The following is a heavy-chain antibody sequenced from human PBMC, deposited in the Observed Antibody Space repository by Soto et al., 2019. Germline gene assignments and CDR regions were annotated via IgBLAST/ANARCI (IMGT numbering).Heavy chain of an antibody. CDR3: ARRRGYCSGGSCFLEDYYYYGMDV. CDR1: GGSISSSSYY. Sequence: PSETLSLTCTVSGGSISSSSYYWGWIRQPPGKGLEWIGSIYYSGSTYYNPSLKSRVTISVDTSKNQFSLKLSSVTAAGTAVYYCARRRGYCSGGSCFLEDYYYYGMDVWGQGTTVTVSS. V-gene: IGHV4-39*01. J-gene: IGHJ6*02. CDR2: IYYSGST. D-gene: IGHD2-15*01.